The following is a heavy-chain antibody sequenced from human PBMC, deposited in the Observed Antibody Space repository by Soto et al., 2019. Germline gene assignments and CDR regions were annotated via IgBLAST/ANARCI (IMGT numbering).Heavy chain of an antibody. J-gene: IGHJ6*02. CDR3: ARDFGYNGGWDVGGYYGMDV. V-gene: IGHV4-59*01. Sequence: QVQLQESGTGLVKPSETLSLTCTVSGGSISTYYWSWIRQPPGKGLEWIGYIDDSGSTKYSPSLRRRGTVSIDASKNQVSLMLSSVTAADTAVYYCARDFGYNGGWDVGGYYGMDVWGQGTTVTVSS. CDR2: IDDSGST. D-gene: IGHD6-19*01. CDR1: GGSISTYY.